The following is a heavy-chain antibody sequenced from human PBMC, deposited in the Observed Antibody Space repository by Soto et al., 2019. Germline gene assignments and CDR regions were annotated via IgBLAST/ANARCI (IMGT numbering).Heavy chain of an antibody. D-gene: IGHD3-22*01. CDR2: IDPSDSYT. CDR3: ARHIAEYYYDSSGFSPWFDP. Sequence: GESLKISCKGSGYSFTSYWISWVRQMPGKGLEWMGRIDPSDSYTNYSPSFQGHVTISADKSISTAYLQWSSLKASDTAMYYCARHIAEYYYDSSGFSPWFDPWGQGTLVT. CDR1: GYSFTSYW. V-gene: IGHV5-10-1*01. J-gene: IGHJ5*02.